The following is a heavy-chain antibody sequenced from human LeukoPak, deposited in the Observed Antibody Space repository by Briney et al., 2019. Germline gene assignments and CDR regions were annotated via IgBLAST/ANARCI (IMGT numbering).Heavy chain of an antibody. J-gene: IGHJ4*02. CDR1: GFSLSTSGVG. CDR3: ARYGDYRFLYYFHY. V-gene: IGHV2-5*01. CDR2: IYWNDDN. D-gene: IGHD4-11*01. Sequence: SSPTLVNPTPTLTLTSIFSGFSLSTSGVGVGWIRQPPGKAPEWLALIYWNDDNRYSPSLKSRLTITKDTSKNQVVLTMTNMDPVDTATYYCARYGDYRFLYYFHYWGQGTLVTVSS.